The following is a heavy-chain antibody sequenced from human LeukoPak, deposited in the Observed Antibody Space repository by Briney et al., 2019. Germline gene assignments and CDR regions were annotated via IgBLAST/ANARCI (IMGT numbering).Heavy chain of an antibody. CDR1: GFTFVPYT. CDR3: AKDRVKYSGNGLFDY. V-gene: IGHV3-23*01. D-gene: IGHD1-26*01. J-gene: IGHJ4*02. Sequence: GGSLRLSCTVSGFTFVPYTMTWVRQAPGKGLEWVSAISGSGGSTYNADSVKGRFTISRDNSKNTLYLQMNSLRAEDTAVYYCAKDRVKYSGNGLFDYWGQGTLVTVSS. CDR2: ISGSGGST.